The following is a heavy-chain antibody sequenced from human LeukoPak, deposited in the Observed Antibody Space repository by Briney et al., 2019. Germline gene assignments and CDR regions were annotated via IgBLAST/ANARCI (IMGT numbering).Heavy chain of an antibody. V-gene: IGHV3-7*01. D-gene: IGHD2-2*01. CDR2: IKQDGSEK. Sequence: GGSLRLSCAASGFPFSSYWMTWVRQAPGKGLEWVANIKQDGSEKHYVDSVKGRFTISRDDSMNTLYLQMHSLRAEDTAVYYCAKDDLSIVLIPAAMVFDYWGQGTLVTVSS. CDR1: GFPFSSYW. J-gene: IGHJ4*02. CDR3: AKDDLSIVLIPAAMVFDY.